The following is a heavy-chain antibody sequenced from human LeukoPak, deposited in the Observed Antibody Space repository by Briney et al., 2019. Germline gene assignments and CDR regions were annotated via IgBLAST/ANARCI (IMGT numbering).Heavy chain of an antibody. Sequence: ASVKVSCKASGYTFSNYGISWVRQAPGQGLEWMGWISTYNGYTNYAQKLQGRVTMTTDTSTSTAYMELRSLRSDDTAVYYCARDMYRSGRVPFDYWGQGTLVTVSS. CDR3: ARDMYRSGRVPFDY. J-gene: IGHJ4*02. D-gene: IGHD6-19*01. CDR1: GYTFSNYG. V-gene: IGHV1-18*01. CDR2: ISTYNGYT.